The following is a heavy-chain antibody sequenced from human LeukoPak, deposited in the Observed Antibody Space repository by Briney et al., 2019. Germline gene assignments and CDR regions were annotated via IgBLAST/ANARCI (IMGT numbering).Heavy chain of an antibody. CDR1: GYTFTSYG. Sequence: ASVKVSCKASGYTFTSYGITWVRQAPGQGLEWMGWINANNGNTNYAQNLQGRVTMTRDTSTSTAYMEVRSLRSDDTAVYYCGRAPIAAAGDYWGQGPLVTVSS. V-gene: IGHV1-18*01. J-gene: IGHJ4*02. CDR3: GRAPIAAAGDY. CDR2: INANNGNT. D-gene: IGHD6-13*01.